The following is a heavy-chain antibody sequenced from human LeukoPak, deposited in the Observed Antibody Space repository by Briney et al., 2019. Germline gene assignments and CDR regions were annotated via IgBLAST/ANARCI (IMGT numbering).Heavy chain of an antibody. CDR3: AKGRGGSCYSGLDS. CDR1: GFTFSIYA. CDR2: ICGGGDTT. V-gene: IGHV3-23*01. D-gene: IGHD2-15*01. J-gene: IGHJ4*02. Sequence: GGSLRLSCAASGFTFSIYAMSWVRLAPGKGLEWVSSICGGGDTTYYAASVKGRFTISRDTSKNTLYLQMDGLRAEDMATYYCAKGRGGSCYSGLDSWGQGTLVTVSS.